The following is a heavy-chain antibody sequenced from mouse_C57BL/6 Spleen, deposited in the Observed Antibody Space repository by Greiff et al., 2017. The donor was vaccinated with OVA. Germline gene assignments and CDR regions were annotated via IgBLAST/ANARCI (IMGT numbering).Heavy chain of an antibody. J-gene: IGHJ3*01. CDR2: IDPSDSYT. D-gene: IGHD1-1*01. V-gene: IGHV1-50*01. CDR3: ARYGDYGSSSFAY. Sequence: VQLQQSGAELVKPGASVKLSCKASGYTFTSYWMQWVKQRPGQGLEWIGEIDPSDSYTNYNQKFKGKATLTVDTSSSTAYMQLSSLTSEDSAVYYCARYGDYGSSSFAYWGQGTLVTVSA. CDR1: GYTFTSYW.